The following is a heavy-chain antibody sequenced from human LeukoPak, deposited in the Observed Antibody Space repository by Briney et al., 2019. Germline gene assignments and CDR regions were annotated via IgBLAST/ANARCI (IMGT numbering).Heavy chain of an antibody. CDR3: AREYSYGPYYYMDV. J-gene: IGHJ6*03. D-gene: IGHD5-18*01. Sequence: GGSLRLSCAASGFTVSINYMSWVRQAPGKGLEWVSVIYSGGSTYYAGSVKGRFTISRDNSKNTLYLQMNSLRAEDTAVYYCAREYSYGPYYYMDVWGKGTTVTVSS. CDR1: GFTVSINY. CDR2: IYSGGST. V-gene: IGHV3-53*01.